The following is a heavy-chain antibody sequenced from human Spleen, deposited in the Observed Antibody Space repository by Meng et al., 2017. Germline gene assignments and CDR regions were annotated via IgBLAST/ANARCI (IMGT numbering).Heavy chain of an antibody. CDR1: GGSFSDYY. CDR3: ARLRDSSGYNYWYFDL. J-gene: IGHJ2*01. D-gene: IGHD3-22*01. CDR2: INHSGST. V-gene: IGHV4-34*01. Sequence: GSLRLSCVVSGGSFSDYYWSWIRQPPGKGLEWIGEINHSGSTNYNPSLESRATISVDTSKNQFSLKLSSVTAADTAVYYCARLRDSSGYNYWYFDLWGRGTLVTVSS.